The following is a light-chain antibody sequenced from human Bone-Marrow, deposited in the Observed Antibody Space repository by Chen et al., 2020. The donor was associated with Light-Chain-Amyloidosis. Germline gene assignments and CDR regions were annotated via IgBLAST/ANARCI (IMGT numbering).Light chain of an antibody. CDR3: MQALHTPYT. CDR1: QSLLHSNGYNY. J-gene: IGKJ2*01. CDR2: LGS. Sequence: ILVTQSPLPLPVTPGEPASISCRSSQSLLHSNGYNYLDWYLQKPGQSPQLLIYLGSNRASGVPDRFSGSGSGTDFTLRISRVEAEDVGVYYCMQALHTPYTFGQGTKLEIK. V-gene: IGKV2-28*01.